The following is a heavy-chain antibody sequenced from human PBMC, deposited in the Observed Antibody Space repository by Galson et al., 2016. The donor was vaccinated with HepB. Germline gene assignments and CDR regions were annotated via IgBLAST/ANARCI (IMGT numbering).Heavy chain of an antibody. CDR1: GYSFTSYW. D-gene: IGHD3-10*01. CDR3: ARPAKYYGSGTSELDY. Sequence: QSGAEVKKPGESLKISCKGSGYSFTSYWIGWVRQMPGKGLEWMGSIDPGDSHTRYSPSFPGHVTISADQSISTAYLQWSSLKASDTAMYYRARPAKYYGSGTSELDYWGQGTLVTVSS. CDR2: IDPGDSHT. J-gene: IGHJ4*02. V-gene: IGHV5-51*01.